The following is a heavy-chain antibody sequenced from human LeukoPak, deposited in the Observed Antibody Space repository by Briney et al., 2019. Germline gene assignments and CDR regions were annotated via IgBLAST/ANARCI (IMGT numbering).Heavy chain of an antibody. CDR3: ARASLDFWSGNWVDY. CDR2: IYHSGST. J-gene: IGHJ4*02. Sequence: TSETLSLTCAVSGGSISSSNWWSWVRQPPGKGLEWIGEIYHSGSTNYNPSLKSRVTISVDKSKNQFSLKLSSVTAADTAVYYCARASLDFWSGNWVDYWGQGTLVTVSS. D-gene: IGHD3-3*01. V-gene: IGHV4-4*02. CDR1: GGSISSSNW.